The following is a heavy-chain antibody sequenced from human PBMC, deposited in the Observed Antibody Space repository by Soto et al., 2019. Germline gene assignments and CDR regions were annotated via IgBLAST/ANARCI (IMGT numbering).Heavy chain of an antibody. CDR1: GGSISSSSYY. V-gene: IGHV4-39*01. Sequence: SETLSLTCTVSGGSISSSSYYWGWIRQPPGKGLEWIGSIYYSGSTYYNPSLKSRVTISVDTSKNQFSLKLSSVTAADTAVYYCAVVPAALSSQLWGQGTLVPVSS. CDR2: IYYSGST. D-gene: IGHD2-2*01. J-gene: IGHJ1*01. CDR3: AVVPAALSSQL.